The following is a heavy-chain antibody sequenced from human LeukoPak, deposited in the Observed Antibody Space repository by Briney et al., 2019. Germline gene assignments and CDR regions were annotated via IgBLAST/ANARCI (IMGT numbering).Heavy chain of an antibody. D-gene: IGHD5-12*01. CDR1: GGSFSGYY. CDR3: ARGGWLRSEDY. V-gene: IGHV4-34*01. J-gene: IGHJ4*02. Sequence: SETLALTCAVYGGSFSGYYWSWIRQPPGKGLEWIGEINHSGSTNYNPSLKSRVTISVDTSKNQFSLKLSSVTAADTAVYYCARGGWLRSEDYWGQGTLVTVSP. CDR2: INHSGST.